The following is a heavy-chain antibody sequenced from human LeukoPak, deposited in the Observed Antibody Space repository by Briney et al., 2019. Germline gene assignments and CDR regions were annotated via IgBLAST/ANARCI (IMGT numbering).Heavy chain of an antibody. D-gene: IGHD1-7*01. CDR2: ISASGVSI. Sequence: PGGSLRLSCAASGFTFSSYTMNWVRQAPGKGLEWVSGISASGVSIYSADSVEGRFTISRDKSKNTLYLQMNSLRAEDTAVYYCAKVWQLELRTGHYFDYWGQGTLVTVSS. J-gene: IGHJ4*02. V-gene: IGHV3-23*01. CDR1: GFTFSSYT. CDR3: AKVWQLELRTGHYFDY.